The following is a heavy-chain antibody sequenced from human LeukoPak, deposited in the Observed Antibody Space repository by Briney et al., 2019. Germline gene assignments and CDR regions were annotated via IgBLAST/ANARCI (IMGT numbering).Heavy chain of an antibody. CDR3: ARGPLGYCSGGSCYGGGYCYYYMDV. CDR2: IIPIFGTA. V-gene: IGHV1-69*13. J-gene: IGHJ6*03. Sequence: ASVKVSCKASGGTFTSYAISWVRQAPGQGLEWMGGIIPIFGTANYAQKFQGRVTITADESTSTAYMELSSLRSEDTAVYYCARGPLGYCSGGSCYGGGYCYYYMDVWGKGTTVTISS. D-gene: IGHD2-15*01. CDR1: GGTFTSYA.